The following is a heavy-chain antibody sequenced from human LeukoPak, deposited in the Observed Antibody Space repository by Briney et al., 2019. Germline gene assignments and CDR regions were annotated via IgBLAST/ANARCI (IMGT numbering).Heavy chain of an antibody. CDR3: ANGNRCTSPNCLGYYYFYMDV. D-gene: IGHD2-8*01. CDR2: FSGSGGTT. V-gene: IGHV3-23*01. Sequence: GGSLRLXCAASGFTFSSYAMNWVRQAPGRGLEWVSGFSGSGGTTYYADSVKGRFTISRDNSKNTLYLQMNSLRAEDTAVYYCANGNRCTSPNCLGYYYFYMDVWGKGTTVTVSS. J-gene: IGHJ6*03. CDR1: GFTFSSYA.